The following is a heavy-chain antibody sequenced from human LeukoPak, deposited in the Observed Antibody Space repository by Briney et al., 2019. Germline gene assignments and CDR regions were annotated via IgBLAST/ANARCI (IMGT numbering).Heavy chain of an antibody. CDR1: GFTFSSYW. V-gene: IGHV3-74*01. Sequence: SGGSLRLSCADSGFTFSSYWMHWVRQAPGKGPVWISRINSDGSTTNYADSVKGRFTISRDNAKNTLYLQMNSLRAEDTAMYYCARGSAVTGVHWGQGTQVTVSS. CDR3: ARGSAVTGVH. D-gene: IGHD1-14*01. CDR2: INSDGSTT. J-gene: IGHJ4*02.